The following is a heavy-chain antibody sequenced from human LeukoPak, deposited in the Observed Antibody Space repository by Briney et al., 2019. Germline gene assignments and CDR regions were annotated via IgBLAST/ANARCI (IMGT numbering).Heavy chain of an antibody. Sequence: GGSLRISCKGSGYSFTSYWISWVRQMPGKGLEWMGRIDPSDSYTNYSPSFQGHVTISADKSISTAYLQWSSLKASDTAMYYCARHIHTPTTLPPHQIYGMDVWGQGTTVTVSS. CDR1: GYSFTSYW. CDR3: ARHIHTPTTLPPHQIYGMDV. J-gene: IGHJ6*02. V-gene: IGHV5-10-1*01. D-gene: IGHD1-1*01. CDR2: IDPSDSYT.